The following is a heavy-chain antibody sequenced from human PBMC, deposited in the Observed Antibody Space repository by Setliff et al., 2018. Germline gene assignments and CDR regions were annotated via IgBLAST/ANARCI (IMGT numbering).Heavy chain of an antibody. Sequence: SETLSLTCTVSGASLSSGTYYWGWIRQPPGKGLEWIGRIYYLGTTYSNASLASRLTMSVDTSKNQFSLRLTSVTAADTAVYYCARTGTYRYFDHWGQGTLVTVSS. CDR3: ARTGTYRYFDH. D-gene: IGHD1-1*01. CDR1: GASLSSGTYY. J-gene: IGHJ4*02. CDR2: IYYLGTT. V-gene: IGHV4-39*01.